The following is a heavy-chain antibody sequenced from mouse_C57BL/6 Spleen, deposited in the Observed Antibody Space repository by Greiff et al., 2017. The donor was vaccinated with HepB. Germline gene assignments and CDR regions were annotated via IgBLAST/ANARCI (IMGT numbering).Heavy chain of an antibody. J-gene: IGHJ2*01. V-gene: IGHV1-81*01. Sequence: VQLQQSGAELARPGASVKLSCKASGYTFTSYGISWVKQRTGQGLEWIGEIYPRSGNTYYNEKFKGKATLPADKSSSTAYMELRSLTSEDSAVYFCARIITTVVDPYYFDYWGQGTTLTVSS. D-gene: IGHD1-1*01. CDR3: ARIITTVVDPYYFDY. CDR2: IYPRSGNT. CDR1: GYTFTSYG.